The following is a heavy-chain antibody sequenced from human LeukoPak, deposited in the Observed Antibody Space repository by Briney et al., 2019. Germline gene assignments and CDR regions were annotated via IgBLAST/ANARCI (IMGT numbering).Heavy chain of an antibody. Sequence: GGSLRLSCAASGFTFSSSAMSWVRQAPGKGLEWVSGISGSGGSKYYADSVKGRFTISRDNSKNTLYLQMNSLRAEDTAVYYCAKDRGGGYYFTVYYFDYWGQGTLVTVSS. V-gene: IGHV3-23*01. CDR1: GFTFSSSA. D-gene: IGHD2/OR15-2a*01. CDR3: AKDRGGGYYFTVYYFDY. CDR2: ISGSGGSK. J-gene: IGHJ4*02.